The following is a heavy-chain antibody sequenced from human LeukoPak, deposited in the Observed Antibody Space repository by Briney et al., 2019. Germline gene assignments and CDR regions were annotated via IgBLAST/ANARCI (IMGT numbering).Heavy chain of an antibody. CDR3: ARDYCSSTSCYTPPPYYYYGMDV. V-gene: IGHV1-46*01. CDR2: INPSGGST. Sequence: ASVKVSCKASGYTFTSYYMHWVRQAPGQGLEWMGIINPSGGSTSYAQKFQGRVTMTRDTSTSTAYMELSSLRSEDTAVYYCARDYCSSTSCYTPPPYYYYGMDVWGQGTTVTVSS. CDR1: GYTFTSYY. D-gene: IGHD2-2*02. J-gene: IGHJ6*02.